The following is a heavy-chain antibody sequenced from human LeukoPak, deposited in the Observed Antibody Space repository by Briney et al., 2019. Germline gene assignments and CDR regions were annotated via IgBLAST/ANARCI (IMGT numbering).Heavy chain of an antibody. CDR2: ISYDGSNK. Sequence: GGSLRLSCAASGFTFSSYGMHWVRQAPGKGLEWVAVISYDGSNKYYADSVRGRFTISRDNAGSSVNLRMNSLRAEDTAVYYCAREPFSMARESTRNAFDIWGQGTMVTVSS. CDR1: GFTFSSYG. V-gene: IGHV3-30*03. CDR3: AREPFSMARESTRNAFDI. J-gene: IGHJ3*02. D-gene: IGHD3-10*01.